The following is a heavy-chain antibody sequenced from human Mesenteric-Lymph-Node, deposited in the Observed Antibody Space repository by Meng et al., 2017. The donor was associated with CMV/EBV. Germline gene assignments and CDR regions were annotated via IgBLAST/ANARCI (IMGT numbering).Heavy chain of an antibody. D-gene: IGHD5-18*01. J-gene: IGHJ6*02. CDR2: ITGDGSRT. CDR3: AKDGYSYGYGSGMDV. Sequence: GGSLRLSCAVSGFTFDDYAMHWVRQVPGKGLEWVSLITGDGSRTKYADSVKGRFTISRDNSKNSLYLQMNSVRGEDTALYYCAKDGYSYGYGSGMDVWGQGTTVTVSS. V-gene: IGHV3-43D*03. CDR1: GFTFDDYA.